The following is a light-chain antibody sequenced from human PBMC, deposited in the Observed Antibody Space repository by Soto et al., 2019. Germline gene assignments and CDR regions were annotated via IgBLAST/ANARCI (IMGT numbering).Light chain of an antibody. Sequence: AIQMTQSPSSLSASVGDRVTISCRASQAIRNDLGWYQQKPGKAPNLPIYGASSLESGVPSRFSGSGSGTDFTLTISSLQPEDFATYYCLQDNNYPWTFGQGTKVEI. J-gene: IGKJ1*01. CDR3: LQDNNYPWT. CDR2: GAS. V-gene: IGKV1-6*01. CDR1: QAIRND.